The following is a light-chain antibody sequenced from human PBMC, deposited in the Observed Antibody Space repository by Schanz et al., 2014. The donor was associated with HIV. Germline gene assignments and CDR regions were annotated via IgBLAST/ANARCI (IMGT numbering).Light chain of an antibody. CDR2: DVT. V-gene: IGLV2-14*01. CDR1: SSDVGGHKY. CDR3: SSYTSSSTGV. Sequence: QSALTQPASVSGSPGQSITISCTGTSSDVGGHKYLSWHQQYPGKAPKLIIYDVTNRPSGVSIRFSGSKSGNTASLTISGLQAEDEADYYCSSYTSSSTGVFGGGTKLTVL. J-gene: IGLJ3*02.